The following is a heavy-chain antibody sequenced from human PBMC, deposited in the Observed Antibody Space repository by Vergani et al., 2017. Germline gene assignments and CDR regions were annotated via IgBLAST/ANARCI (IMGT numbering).Heavy chain of an antibody. J-gene: IGHJ5*02. V-gene: IGHV4-31*11. CDR1: GGSISSGDHC. Sequence: QVQLQESGPGVVKPSQTLSLTCAVSGGSISSGDHCWTWIRQRPGKGLEWIGEINHSGSTNYNPSLKSRVTISVDTSKNQFSLKLSSVTAADTAVYYCARSLNYYGSGRGWFDPWGQGTLVTVSS. D-gene: IGHD3-10*01. CDR3: ARSLNYYGSGRGWFDP. CDR2: INHSGST.